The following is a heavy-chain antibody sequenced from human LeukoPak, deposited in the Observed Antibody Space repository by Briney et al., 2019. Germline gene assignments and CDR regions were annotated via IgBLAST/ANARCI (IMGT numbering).Heavy chain of an antibody. J-gene: IGHJ4*02. CDR3: ANDNRVNNHFDY. V-gene: IGHV3-23*01. CDR2: ISGSGDNT. Sequence: GGSLRLFCAASGFTFSNYAMSWVRQAPGKWLEWVSTISGSGDNTYYADSVKGRFTISRDNSKNTLYLQMNSLRAEDTAVYYCANDNRVNNHFDYWGQGTLVTVSS. CDR1: GFTFSNYA. D-gene: IGHD1-14*01.